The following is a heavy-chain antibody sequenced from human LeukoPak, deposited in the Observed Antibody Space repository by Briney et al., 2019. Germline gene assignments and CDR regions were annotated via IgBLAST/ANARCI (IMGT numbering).Heavy chain of an antibody. V-gene: IGHV1-69*13. CDR2: IIPIFGTA. J-gene: IGHJ4*02. D-gene: IGHD3-22*01. Sequence: SVKVSCKASGGTFSSYAISWVRQAPGQGLEWMGGIIPIFGTANYAQKFQGIVTITADESTSTAYMELSSLRSEDTAVYYCARERPNYYDSSGYSHFDYWGQGTLVTVSS. CDR1: GGTFSSYA. CDR3: ARERPNYYDSSGYSHFDY.